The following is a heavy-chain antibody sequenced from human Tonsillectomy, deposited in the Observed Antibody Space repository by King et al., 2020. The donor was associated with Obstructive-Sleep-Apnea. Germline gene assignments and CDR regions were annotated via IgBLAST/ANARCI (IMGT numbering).Heavy chain of an antibody. Sequence: QLQESGPGLVKPSETLSLSCTVSDGSISSTGYYWGWIRQPPGKGLGWIGTIYYHGSTYYNPSLKSRVTISVDTSRNQFSLKVNSVTAADTAVYYCARAWDSGTSTEYFQHWGQGTLVTVSS. D-gene: IGHD1-26*01. V-gene: IGHV4-39*07. CDR3: ARAWDSGTSTEYFQH. J-gene: IGHJ1*01. CDR2: IYYHGST. CDR1: DGSISSTGYY.